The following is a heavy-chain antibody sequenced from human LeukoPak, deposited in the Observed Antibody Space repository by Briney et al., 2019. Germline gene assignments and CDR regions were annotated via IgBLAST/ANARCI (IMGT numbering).Heavy chain of an antibody. CDR2: IGTYGGDT. CDR3: ARDLWNFYDDSGYNRDFDS. J-gene: IGHJ5*01. V-gene: IGHV1-18*01. D-gene: IGHD3-22*01. CDR1: TSR. Sequence: ASVKVSCKATSRISWVRQAPGQGLEWMGWIGTYGGDTYYAQKFQGRITVTTDTSTSTVYMELRNLRSDDTAVYYCARDLWNFYDDSGYNRDFDSWGRGTLVTVSS.